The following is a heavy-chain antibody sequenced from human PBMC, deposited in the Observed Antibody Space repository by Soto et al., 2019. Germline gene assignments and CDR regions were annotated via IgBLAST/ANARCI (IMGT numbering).Heavy chain of an antibody. D-gene: IGHD3-9*01. CDR2: IHYDGST. Sequence: QVQLQESGPGLVKPSETLSLTCTVSGGSISNYYWNWIRQPPGKGLEWIGNIHYDGSTKYNPSLNSRGTVSVDTSKKQFSLKLSSVTAADTAVYYCAGNYDVLTGRGDLDVWGQGTTVTVSS. CDR1: GGSISNYY. J-gene: IGHJ6*02. CDR3: AGNYDVLTGRGDLDV. V-gene: IGHV4-59*08.